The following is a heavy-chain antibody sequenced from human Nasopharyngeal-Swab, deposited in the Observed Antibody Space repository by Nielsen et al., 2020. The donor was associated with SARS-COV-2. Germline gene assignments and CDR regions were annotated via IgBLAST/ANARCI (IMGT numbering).Heavy chain of an antibody. Sequence: VRQAPGQGLEWVGLISYDGDNKNYADSVKGRISISRNNSNNTLYLEMNTLRPEDTAIYYCARVSSKRFTFDYWGQGALVTVSS. J-gene: IGHJ4*02. D-gene: IGHD3-16*01. CDR3: ARVSSKRFTFDY. V-gene: IGHV3-30-3*01. CDR2: ISYDGDNK.